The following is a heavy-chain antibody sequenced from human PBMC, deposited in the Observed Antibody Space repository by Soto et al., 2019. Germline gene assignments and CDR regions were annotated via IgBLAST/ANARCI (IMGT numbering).Heavy chain of an antibody. CDR2: IGGSGASI. CDR1: GFPFSAFA. V-gene: IGHV3-23*01. J-gene: IGHJ4*02. D-gene: IGHD5-12*01. Sequence: GGSLRLSCATSGFPFSAFAMNWVRHAPGKGLEWVSGIGGSGASIYYADSVKGRFTISRENSKNMVYLQMNSLRAEDTAVYYCAKDLREMATIRPDYWGQGILVTVSS. CDR3: AKDLREMATIRPDY.